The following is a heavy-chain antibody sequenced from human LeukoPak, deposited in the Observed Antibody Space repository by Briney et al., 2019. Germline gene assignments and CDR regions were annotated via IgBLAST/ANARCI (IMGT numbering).Heavy chain of an antibody. CDR3: AKDKAQAYYASGSLVL. Sequence: GGSLRLSCAASGFTFSSYWMSWVRQAPGKGLEWVANIKQDGSEKHYVDSVKGRFTISRDNAKGSLYLQMNNLRTEDTALYYCAKDKAQAYYASGSLVLWGQGTLVTVSS. J-gene: IGHJ4*02. V-gene: IGHV3-7*03. D-gene: IGHD3-10*01. CDR2: IKQDGSEK. CDR1: GFTFSSYW.